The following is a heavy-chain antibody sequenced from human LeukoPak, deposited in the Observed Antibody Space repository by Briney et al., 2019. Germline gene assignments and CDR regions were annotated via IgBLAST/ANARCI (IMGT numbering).Heavy chain of an antibody. J-gene: IGHJ4*02. D-gene: IGHD4/OR15-4a*01. CDR1: GGSISSYY. Sequence: SETLSLTCTVSGGSISSYYWSWIRQPPGKGLEWIGYIYYSGSTNYNPSLKSRVTISVDTSKNQFSLKLSSVIAADTAVYYCARQDARLSLYYFDYWGQGTLVTVSS. V-gene: IGHV4-59*01. CDR2: IYYSGST. CDR3: ARQDARLSLYYFDY.